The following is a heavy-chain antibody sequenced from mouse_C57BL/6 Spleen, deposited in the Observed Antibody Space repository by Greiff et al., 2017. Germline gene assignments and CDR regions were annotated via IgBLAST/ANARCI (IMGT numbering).Heavy chain of an antibody. V-gene: IGHV10-3*01. D-gene: IGHD1-1*01. Sequence: EVKLMESGGGLVQPKGSLKLSCAASGFTFNTYAMHWVRQAPGKGLEWVARIRSKSSNYATYDADSGKDRFTISTDDSKIMLYLQMNNLQTEDTAMYYCVRPPSVYGSSPWFAYWGQGTLVTVSA. CDR1: GFTFNTYA. CDR2: IRSKSSNYAT. CDR3: VRPPSVYGSSPWFAY. J-gene: IGHJ3*01.